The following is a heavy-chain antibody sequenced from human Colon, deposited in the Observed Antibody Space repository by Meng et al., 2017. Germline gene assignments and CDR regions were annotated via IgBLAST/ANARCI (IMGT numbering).Heavy chain of an antibody. CDR2: VTGSGKNA. V-gene: IGHV3-23*01. CDR1: GFTFSNFG. D-gene: IGHD6-13*01. J-gene: IGHJ1*01. Sequence: EIKLLESGVGLVQPGGSLRLSCAASGFTFSNFGMSCVRQAPGKGLEWVSGVTGSGKNAYYAASVKGRFVVSRDNSKNTLSLEMNNLRAEDTARYYCVKEGSTSWYRYFQFWGQGTLVTVSS. CDR3: VKEGSTSWYRYFQF.